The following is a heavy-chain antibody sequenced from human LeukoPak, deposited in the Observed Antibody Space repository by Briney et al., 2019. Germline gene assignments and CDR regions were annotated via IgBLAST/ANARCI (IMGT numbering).Heavy chain of an antibody. J-gene: IGHJ4*02. V-gene: IGHV3-23*01. Sequence: GGSLRLSCAASGFTFSSYAMSWVRQAPGKGLEWVSVVSGSGGSTFYADTVKGRFNISRDKSKNTLYLQMNSLRAEDTAVYYCARGACSSTSCYLDGYWGQGTLVTVSS. CDR1: GFTFSSYA. CDR2: VSGSGGST. D-gene: IGHD2-2*01. CDR3: ARGACSSTSCYLDGY.